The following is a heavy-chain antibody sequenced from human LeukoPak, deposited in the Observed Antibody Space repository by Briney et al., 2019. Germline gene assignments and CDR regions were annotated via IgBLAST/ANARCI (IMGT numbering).Heavy chain of an antibody. Sequence: PGWSLRLSCAASGFTFSSYAMSWVRQAPGQGLEWVSAISVSGGSTYYADSVKGRFTIARDNSKNTVYLQMNSLRSEDRAVYYCEKDTPMVRGVITAFDYWGQRTLVTVSS. V-gene: IGHV3-23*01. CDR3: EKDTPMVRGVITAFDY. J-gene: IGHJ4*02. D-gene: IGHD3-10*01. CDR2: ISVSGGST. CDR1: GFTFSSYA.